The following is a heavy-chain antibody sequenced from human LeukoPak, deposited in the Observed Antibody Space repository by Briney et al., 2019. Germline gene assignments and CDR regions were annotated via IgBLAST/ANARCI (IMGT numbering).Heavy chain of an antibody. CDR3: ARVGAHPSDVLRYFDWVTQRDYYYYGMDV. Sequence: SVKVSCKASGGTLSSYAISWVRQAPGQGLEWMGRIIPILGIANYAQKFQGRVTITTDESTSTAYMELSSLRSDDTAVYYCARVGAHPSDVLRYFDWVTQRDYYYYGMDVWGQGTTVTVSS. D-gene: IGHD3-9*01. V-gene: IGHV1-69*04. CDR1: GGTLSSYA. J-gene: IGHJ6*02. CDR2: IIPILGIA.